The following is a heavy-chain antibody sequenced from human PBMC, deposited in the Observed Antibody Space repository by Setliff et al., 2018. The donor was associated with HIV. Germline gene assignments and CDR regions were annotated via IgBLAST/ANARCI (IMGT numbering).Heavy chain of an antibody. CDR1: GYSFTAYD. V-gene: IGHV1-8*01. J-gene: IGHJ4*02. Sequence: ASVKVSCKTSGYSFTAYDTNWVRQATGRGLEWMAWMNPSTGEIGYAQKFQGRLTVTRDSSITTAFMELRGLRSEDTAIYYCARPSHVYDDDGPLGYWGQGTLVTVSS. D-gene: IGHD3-16*01. CDR3: ARPSHVYDDDGPLGY. CDR2: MNPSTGEI.